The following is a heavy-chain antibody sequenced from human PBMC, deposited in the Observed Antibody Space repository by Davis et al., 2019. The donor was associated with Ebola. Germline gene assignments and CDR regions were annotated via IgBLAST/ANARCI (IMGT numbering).Heavy chain of an antibody. CDR3: ARDLDYGDLIYYYYGMDV. D-gene: IGHD4-17*01. CDR1: GYTFTSYY. CDR2: INTNTGNP. Sequence: ASVKVSCKASGYTFTSYYMHWVRQAPGQGLEWMGWINTNTGNPTYAQGFTGRFVFSLDTSVSTAYLQISSLKAEDTAVYYCARDLDYGDLIYYYYGMDVWGKGTTVTVSS. V-gene: IGHV7-4-1*02. J-gene: IGHJ6*04.